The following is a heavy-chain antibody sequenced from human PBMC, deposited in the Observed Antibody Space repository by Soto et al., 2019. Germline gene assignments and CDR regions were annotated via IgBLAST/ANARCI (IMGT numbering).Heavy chain of an antibody. J-gene: IGHJ4*02. CDR3: ARDHVSDAFDY. Sequence: GASVKVSCKASGYTFTSYGISWLRQAPGQGLERMGWISAYNGNTTHAQKLQGRVTITTDTSTSTAYMELRSLRSDDPALYYCARDHVSDAFDYWGQGTLVAVS. V-gene: IGHV1-18*01. CDR2: ISAYNGNT. CDR1: GYTFTSYG. D-gene: IGHD3-16*01.